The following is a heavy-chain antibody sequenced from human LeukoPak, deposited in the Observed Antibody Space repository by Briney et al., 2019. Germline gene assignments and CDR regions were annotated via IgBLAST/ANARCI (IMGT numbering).Heavy chain of an antibody. V-gene: IGHV4-39*01. D-gene: IGHD6-13*01. CDR2: IYYSGST. CDR1: GGSISRSSYY. Sequence: SETLSLTCTVSGGSISRSSYYWGWIRQPPGKGLEGIGNIYYSGSTYYSPSLKSRVTISVDTSKNQFSLKLSSVTAADTAVYYCARDDSTSWHGAFDYWGQGILVTVSS. J-gene: IGHJ4*02. CDR3: ARDDSTSWHGAFDY.